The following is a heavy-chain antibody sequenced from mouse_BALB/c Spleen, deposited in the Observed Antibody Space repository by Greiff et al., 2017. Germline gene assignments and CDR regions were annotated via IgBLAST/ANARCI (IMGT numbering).Heavy chain of an antibody. Sequence: EVKLMESGGGLVQPGGSLKLSCAASGFTFSSYTMSWVRQTPEKRLEWVAYISNGGGSTYYPDTVKGRFTISRDNAKNTLYLQMSSLKSEDTAMYYCARHRYGNYDFDYWGQGTTLTVSS. V-gene: IGHV5-12-2*01. D-gene: IGHD2-1*01. CDR1: GFTFSSYT. CDR2: ISNGGGST. CDR3: ARHRYGNYDFDY. J-gene: IGHJ2*01.